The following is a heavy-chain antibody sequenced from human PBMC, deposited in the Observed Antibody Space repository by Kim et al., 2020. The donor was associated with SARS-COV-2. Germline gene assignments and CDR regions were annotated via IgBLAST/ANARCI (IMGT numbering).Heavy chain of an antibody. D-gene: IGHD2-21*01. J-gene: IGHJ3*02. V-gene: IGHV4-59*01. Sequence: SLKSRVTISVDTSKNQFSLKLSSVTAADTAVYYCARAPPVNPIRHDAFDIWGQGTMVTVSS. CDR3: ARAPPVNPIRHDAFDI.